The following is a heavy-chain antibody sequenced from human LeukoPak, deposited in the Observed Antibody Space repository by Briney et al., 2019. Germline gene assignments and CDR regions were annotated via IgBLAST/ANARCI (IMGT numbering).Heavy chain of an antibody. J-gene: IGHJ4*02. CDR2: IKQDGSEK. Sequence: GGSLRLSCAASGFTFSSYWMSWVRQAPGKGLEWVANIKQDGSEKYYVDSVKGRFTISRDNAKNSLYLQMNSLRAEDTAVYYCARHEGSGSYSAYFDYWGQGTLVTVSS. D-gene: IGHD1-26*01. V-gene: IGHV3-7*01. CDR1: GFTFSSYW. CDR3: ARHEGSGSYSAYFDY.